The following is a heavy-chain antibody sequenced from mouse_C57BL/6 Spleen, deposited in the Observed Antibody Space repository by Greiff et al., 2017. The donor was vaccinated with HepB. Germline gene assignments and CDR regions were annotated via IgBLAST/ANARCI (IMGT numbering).Heavy chain of an antibody. V-gene: IGHV5-17*01. D-gene: IGHD3-3*01. J-gene: IGHJ4*01. CDR1: GFTFSDYG. CDR3: ARRAGTSAMDY. CDR2: ISSGSSTI. Sequence: EVKLVESGGGLVKPGGSLKLSCAASGFTFSDYGMHWVRQAPEKGLEWVAYISSGSSTIYYADTVKGRSTISRDNAKNTPFLQMTSLRSEDTAMYYCARRAGTSAMDYWGQGTSVTVSS.